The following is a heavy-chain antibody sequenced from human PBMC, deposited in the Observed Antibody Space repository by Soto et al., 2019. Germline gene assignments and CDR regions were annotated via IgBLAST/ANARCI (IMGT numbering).Heavy chain of an antibody. D-gene: IGHD2-8*01. CDR3: ARGCEGKPLLPVDN. J-gene: IGHJ4*02. CDR2: VYYTGST. V-gene: IGHV4-59*01. CDR1: GGSINNYY. Sequence: SETLSLTCTVSGGSINNYYWTWIRQPPGKGLEWIGHVYYTGSTSYNPSLKSRLSMSVDTSKDQFSLKLSSMTAADAAVYYCARGCEGKPLLPVDNWGQGILVTVSS.